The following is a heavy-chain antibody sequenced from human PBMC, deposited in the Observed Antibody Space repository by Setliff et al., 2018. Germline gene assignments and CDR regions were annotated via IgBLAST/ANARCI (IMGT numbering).Heavy chain of an antibody. D-gene: IGHD2-15*01. V-gene: IGHV4-4*08. J-gene: IGHJ5*01. CDR2: IHSSGRS. CDR3: ARARYCSGGRCYWTSFDS. CDR1: DVSISGYY. Sequence: PSETLSLTCTVSDVSISGYYWSWIRQPPGKGLEWIGYIHSSGRSNYNPSLKSRVTTSIETSKNQFYLKLSSVTAADTAVYYCARARYCSGGRCYWTSFDSWGQGTLVTVSS.